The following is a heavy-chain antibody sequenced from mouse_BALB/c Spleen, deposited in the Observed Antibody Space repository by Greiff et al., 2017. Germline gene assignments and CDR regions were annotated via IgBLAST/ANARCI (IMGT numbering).Heavy chain of an antibody. CDR1: GFTFSSYA. CDR3: ARLARGSFDY. Sequence: EVQVVESGGGLVKPGGSLKLSCAASGFTFSSYAMSWVRQSPEKRLEWVAEISSGGSYTYYPDTVTGRFTISRDNAKNTLYLEMSSLRSEDTAMYYCARLARGSFDYWGQGTTLTVSS. V-gene: IGHV5-9-4*01. D-gene: IGHD1-1*02. CDR2: ISSGGSYT. J-gene: IGHJ2*01.